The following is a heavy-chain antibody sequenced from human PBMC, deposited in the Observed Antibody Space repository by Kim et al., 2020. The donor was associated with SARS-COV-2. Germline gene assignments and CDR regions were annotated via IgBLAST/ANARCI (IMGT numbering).Heavy chain of an antibody. CDR2: P. CDR3: ARVGSSLGFDY. Sequence: PKSAQGFPGRFVFSLDTSVSTAYLQISSLKAEDTAVYYCARVGSSLGFDYWGQGTLVTVSS. D-gene: IGHD6-6*01. V-gene: IGHV7-4-1*02. J-gene: IGHJ4*02.